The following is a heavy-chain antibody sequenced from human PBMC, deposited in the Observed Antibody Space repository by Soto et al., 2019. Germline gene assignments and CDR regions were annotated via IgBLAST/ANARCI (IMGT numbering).Heavy chain of an antibody. CDR1: GYTFTGYY. Sequence: ASVKVSCKASGYTFTGYYMHWVRQAPGQGLEWMGWINPNSGGTNYAQKFQGWVTMTRDTSISTAYMELSRLRSDDTAVYYCGRSPSTEIFGVFTAYNWFDPWGQGPLVTSPQ. CDR3: GRSPSTEIFGVFTAYNWFDP. V-gene: IGHV1-2*04. D-gene: IGHD3-3*01. CDR2: INPNSGGT. J-gene: IGHJ5*02.